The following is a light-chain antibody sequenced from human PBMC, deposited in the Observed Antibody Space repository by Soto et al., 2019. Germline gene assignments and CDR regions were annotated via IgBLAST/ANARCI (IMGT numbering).Light chain of an antibody. Sequence: QSALTQPASVSGSPGQSITISCTGTSSDVGGYNYVSWYQQHPGKAPKLMIYEVSNRPSGVSNRFSGSKSGNTASLTISGLQDEDEAHYYCSSYTSSSTVVFGGGTKLTVL. CDR1: SSDVGGYNY. CDR3: SSYTSSSTVV. CDR2: EVS. J-gene: IGLJ2*01. V-gene: IGLV2-14*01.